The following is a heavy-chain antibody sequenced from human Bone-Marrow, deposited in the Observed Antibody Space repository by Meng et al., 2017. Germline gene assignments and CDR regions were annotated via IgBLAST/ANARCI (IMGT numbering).Heavy chain of an antibody. D-gene: IGHD6-13*01. CDR1: GFTFSSYG. J-gene: IGHJ3*02. CDR2: ISGSGSTA. V-gene: IGHV3-23*01. Sequence: ESLKISCAASGFTFSSYGMHWVRQAPGKGLEWVSAISGSGSTAYYADSVKGRFTISRDNSNYTLYLQINSLRADETAVYYCAKAVTDRSGSWRYAFDIWGQGTMVTVSS. CDR3: AKAVTDRSGSWRYAFDI.